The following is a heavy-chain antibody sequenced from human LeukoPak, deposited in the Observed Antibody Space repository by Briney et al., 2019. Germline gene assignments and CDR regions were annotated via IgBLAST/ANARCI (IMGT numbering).Heavy chain of an antibody. D-gene: IGHD4-17*01. Sequence: PGGSLRLSCAASGFTFSSYWMSWVRQAPGKGLEWVANIKQDGSEKYYVDSVKGRFTISRDNAKNSLYLQMNSLRAEDTAVYYCARGWYGDYGHGAFDIWGQGTMVTVSS. CDR3: ARGWYGDYGHGAFDI. CDR2: IKQDGSEK. V-gene: IGHV3-7*03. CDR1: GFTFSSYW. J-gene: IGHJ3*02.